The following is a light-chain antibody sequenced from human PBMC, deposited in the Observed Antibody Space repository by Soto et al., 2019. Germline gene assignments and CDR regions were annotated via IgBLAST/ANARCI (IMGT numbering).Light chain of an antibody. J-gene: IGKJ4*01. CDR2: EAS. V-gene: IGKV3-11*01. CDR3: QQHINWPLT. Sequence: ETVMTQSPATLSVSPGERATLSCRASQSARISLGWYQQKPGQAPRLLIYEASNRATGIPARFSGSGSGADFTLTISSLEPEDFALYYCQQHINWPLTFGGGTKVDIK. CDR1: QSARIS.